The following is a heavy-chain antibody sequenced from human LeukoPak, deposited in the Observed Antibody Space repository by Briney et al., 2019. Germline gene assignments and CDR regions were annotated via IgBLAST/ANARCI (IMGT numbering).Heavy chain of an antibody. D-gene: IGHD6-6*01. CDR3: ARVGGSSSFDY. CDR2: IYYSGST. CDR1: GGSISIYY. J-gene: IGHJ4*02. V-gene: IGHV4-59*01. Sequence: SETLSLTCTVSGGSISIYYWSWIRQPPGKGLEWIGYIYYSGSTNYNPALKSRVTISVDTSKNQFSLKLSSVTAADTAVYYCARVGGSSSFDYWSQGTLVTVSS.